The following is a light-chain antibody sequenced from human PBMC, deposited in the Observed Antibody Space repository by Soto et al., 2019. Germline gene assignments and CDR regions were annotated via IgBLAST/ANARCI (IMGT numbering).Light chain of an antibody. Sequence: EIVMTQSPATLSVSPGERATLSCRASQSVGSNLAWYQKKPGQAPRLFIYGTSTRATGIPARFSGSGSGTEFTLTNSSLQSEDFAVYYCQQYSNWPPYTFGQGTKLEIK. CDR1: QSVGSN. J-gene: IGKJ2*01. V-gene: IGKV3-15*01. CDR3: QQYSNWPPYT. CDR2: GTS.